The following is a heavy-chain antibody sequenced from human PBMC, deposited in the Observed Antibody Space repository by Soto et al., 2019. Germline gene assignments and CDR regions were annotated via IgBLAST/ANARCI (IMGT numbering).Heavy chain of an antibody. CDR2: IRGTTNAT. D-gene: IGHD4-4*01. J-gene: IGHJ5*02. Sequence: EVQLSESGGGLVQPGGSLRLSCAASGFTVSTYTMNWVCVRQAPGKGLEWVSGIRGTTNATYYADSVKGRFSISRDNSRNTLYLQLNGLRVEDTAIYYCAKDHSNFGLGPWGQGTLVTVSS. CDR3: AKDHSNFGLGP. CDR1: GFTVSTYT. V-gene: IGHV3-23*01.